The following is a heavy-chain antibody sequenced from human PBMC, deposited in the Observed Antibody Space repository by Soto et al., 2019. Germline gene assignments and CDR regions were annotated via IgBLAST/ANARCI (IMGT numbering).Heavy chain of an antibody. Sequence: SGKSIDNNRVVSISLKKYPSRGLEWLGRTYYRSKWYNDYAVSVKSRITINPDTSKNQFSLQLNSVTPEDTAVYYCARVMGAPTNNWFAPWGQGTLVTVSS. CDR1: GKSIDNNRVV. D-gene: IGHD3-16*01. J-gene: IGHJ5*02. V-gene: IGHV6-1*01. CDR2: TYYRSKWYN. CDR3: ARVMGAPTNNWFAP.